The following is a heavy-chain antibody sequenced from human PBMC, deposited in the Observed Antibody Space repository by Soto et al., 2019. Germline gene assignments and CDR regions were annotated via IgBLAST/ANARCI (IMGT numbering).Heavy chain of an antibody. J-gene: IGHJ6*02. CDR1: GFTISNAW. CDR3: TSGSVEGV. V-gene: IGHV3-15*07. CDR2: IKTNGEGGTT. D-gene: IGHD2-15*01. Sequence: EAQLVESGGGLVKPGGSLRLSCAASGFTISNAWMNWVRQAPGKGLEWVGRIKTNGEGGTTDYAAPVKGRFVISRDDSKNTLYLQMNSRRPDDTAVYYCTSGSVEGVWGQGTTVTVSS.